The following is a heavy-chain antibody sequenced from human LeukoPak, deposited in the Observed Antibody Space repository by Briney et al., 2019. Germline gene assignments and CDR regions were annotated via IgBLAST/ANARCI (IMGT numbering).Heavy chain of an antibody. CDR3: AKDVWQQLVSWFDP. J-gene: IGHJ5*02. D-gene: IGHD6-13*01. Sequence: GGSLRLSCAASGFTFSSYGMHWVRQAPGKGLEWVAVISYDGSNKYYADSVKGRFTISRDNSKNTLYLQMNSLRAEDTAAYYCAKDVWQQLVSWFDPWGQGTLVTVSS. CDR1: GFTFSSYG. V-gene: IGHV3-30*18. CDR2: ISYDGSNK.